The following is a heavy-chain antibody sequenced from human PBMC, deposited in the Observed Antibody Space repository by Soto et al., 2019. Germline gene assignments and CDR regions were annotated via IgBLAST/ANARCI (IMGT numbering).Heavy chain of an antibody. Sequence: VGSLRLSCTASGFTLQNYAMAWVRQAPGKGLEWVSTLIGGHYGTAYSYSVKGRFAVSRDNSKNCLYLQMNSLGVEDTAMYFCAKGKSTGDIDWFDPWGQGSLVTVSS. CDR3: AKGKSTGDIDWFDP. J-gene: IGHJ5*02. CDR2: LIGGHYGT. CDR1: GFTLQNYA. V-gene: IGHV3-23*01. D-gene: IGHD3-10*01.